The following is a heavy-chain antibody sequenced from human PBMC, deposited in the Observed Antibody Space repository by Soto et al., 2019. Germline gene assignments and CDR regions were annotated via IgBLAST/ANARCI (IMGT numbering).Heavy chain of an antibody. Sequence: SLRLSCAASGFTFTRYSMNWVLQAPGKGLEWVSSIXXTTXYXXXAXXXXGRFTVSRDNAKNSVYLEMNSLSAEDTAVYYCARESEDLTSNFDYWGQGTLVTVSS. CDR2: IXXTTXYX. V-gene: IGHV3-21*01. CDR3: ARESEDLTSNFDY. J-gene: IGHJ4*02. CDR1: GFTFTRYS.